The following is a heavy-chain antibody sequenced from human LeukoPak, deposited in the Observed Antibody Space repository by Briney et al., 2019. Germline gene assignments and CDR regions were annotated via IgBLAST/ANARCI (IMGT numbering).Heavy chain of an antibody. V-gene: IGHV4-34*01. J-gene: IGHJ4*02. D-gene: IGHD3-16*01. Sequence: SETLSFTCAVYGGSFSGYYWSWIRQPPGKGLEWIGEINHSGSTNYNPSLKSRVTISVDTSKNQFSLKLSSVTAADTAVYYCARGWGGDYWGQGTLVTVSS. CDR1: GGSFSGYY. CDR3: ARGWGGDY. CDR2: INHSGST.